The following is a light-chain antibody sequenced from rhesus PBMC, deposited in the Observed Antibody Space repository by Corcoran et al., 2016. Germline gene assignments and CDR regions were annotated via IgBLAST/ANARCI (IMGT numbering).Light chain of an antibody. Sequence: EIVMTQSPATLSLSPGERATLSCRASQSVSSSVAWYQPKPRQAPRLLLFGASSRATGIPERFSGMGSRIDFTLIISSLEPEDVGLYYCHQYNTWHHTFGGGTKVELK. CDR3: HQYNTWHHT. CDR1: QSVSSS. CDR2: GAS. J-gene: IGKJ4*01. V-gene: IGKV3S9*01.